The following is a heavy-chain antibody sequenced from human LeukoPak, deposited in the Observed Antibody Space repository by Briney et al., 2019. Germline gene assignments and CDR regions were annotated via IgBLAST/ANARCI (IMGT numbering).Heavy chain of an antibody. CDR2: ISYDGSNK. CDR1: GFTFSSYA. CDR3: ARGPLIAAAGTW. Sequence: PGGSLRLSCAASGFTFSSYAMHWVRQAPGKGLEWVAVISYDGSNKYYADSVKVRFTISRDNAKNSLFLQMNSLRAEDTAVYYCARGPLIAAAGTWWGQGTLVTVSS. J-gene: IGHJ4*02. V-gene: IGHV3-30-3*01. D-gene: IGHD6-13*01.